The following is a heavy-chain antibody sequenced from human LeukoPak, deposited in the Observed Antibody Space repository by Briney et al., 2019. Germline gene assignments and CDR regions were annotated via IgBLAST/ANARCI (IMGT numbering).Heavy chain of an antibody. D-gene: IGHD3-10*01. V-gene: IGHV1-69*02. CDR2: IISILDIT. CDR1: GGTFTSYT. Sequence: VKVSCKASGGTFTSYTISWVRQAPGQGLEWMGRIISILDITNYAQKFQGRVTITADKSTSTAYMELSSLKSEDTAVYYCSVRGLIDGGGSYFDYWGQGTLVTVSP. J-gene: IGHJ4*02. CDR3: SVRGLIDGGGSYFDY.